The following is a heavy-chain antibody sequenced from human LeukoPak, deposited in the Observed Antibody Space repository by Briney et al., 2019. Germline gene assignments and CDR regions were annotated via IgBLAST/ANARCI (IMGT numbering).Heavy chain of an antibody. D-gene: IGHD3-22*01. V-gene: IGHV3-30*04. CDR2: ISYDGSNK. Sequence: GRSLRLSCAASGFTFSSYAMHWVRQAPGKGLEWAAVISYDGSNKYYADSVKGRFTISRDNSKNTLYLQMNSLRAEDTAVYYCASPDESYYYDSSGYCKNWGQGTLVTVSS. J-gene: IGHJ4*02. CDR1: GFTFSSYA. CDR3: ASPDESYYYDSSGYCKN.